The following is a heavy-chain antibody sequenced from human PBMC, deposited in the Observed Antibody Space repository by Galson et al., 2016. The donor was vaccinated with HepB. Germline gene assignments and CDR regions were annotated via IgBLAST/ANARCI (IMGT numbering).Heavy chain of an antibody. J-gene: IGHJ3*02. CDR1: EFTFGDAW. CDR2: KRRARRQI. Sequence: SPRLPRAASEFTFGDAWLTWVRQAPALGLGWQANKRRARRQINSVDAVKGRFSISRDNAKNSLYLQMNSLRAEDTAVYYCARDRNYYSSSTWYDVFGIWGQGTMVTVSS. CDR3: ARDRNYYSSSTWYDVFGI. V-gene: IGHV3-7*03. D-gene: IGHD3-22*01.